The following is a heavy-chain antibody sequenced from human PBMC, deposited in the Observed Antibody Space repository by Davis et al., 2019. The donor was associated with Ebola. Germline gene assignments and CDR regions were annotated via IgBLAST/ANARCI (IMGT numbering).Heavy chain of an antibody. Sequence: HSQTLSLTCAISGDSVSSNSAAWNWIRQSPSRGLEWLGRTYYRSKWYNDYAVSVKSRITINPDTSKNQFSLQLNSVTPEDTAVYYCARAHASFTLDTAMGTIDYWGQGTLVTVSS. J-gene: IGHJ4*02. CDR2: TYYRSKWYN. V-gene: IGHV6-1*01. CDR1: GDSVSSNSAA. D-gene: IGHD5-18*01. CDR3: ARAHASFTLDTAMGTIDY.